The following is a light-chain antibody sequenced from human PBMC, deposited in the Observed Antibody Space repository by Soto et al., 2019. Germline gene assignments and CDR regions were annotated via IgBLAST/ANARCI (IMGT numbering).Light chain of an antibody. CDR3: QHLHSYPLT. V-gene: IGKV1-9*01. CDR2: EAS. J-gene: IGKJ4*01. Sequence: DIQLTQSPSFLSASVGDRVTITCRASQGIRSLFAWYQQKPGKAPNLLIYEASTLQSGVPSRLSGRGSGTEFTLTISSLQPEDFATYYCQHLHSYPLTFGGGTRVDMK. CDR1: QGIRSL.